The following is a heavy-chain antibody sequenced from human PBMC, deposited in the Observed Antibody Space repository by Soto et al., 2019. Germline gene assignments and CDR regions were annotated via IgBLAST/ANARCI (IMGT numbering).Heavy chain of an antibody. CDR2: IYYSGST. Sequence: SETLSLTCTVSGGSISSYYWSWIRQPPGKGLEWIGYIYYSGSTNYNPSLKSRVTISVDTSKNQFSLKLSSVTAAGTAVYYCASLNYGDFSWGQGTLVTVSS. D-gene: IGHD4-17*01. CDR3: ASLNYGDFS. J-gene: IGHJ5*02. CDR1: GGSISSYY. V-gene: IGHV4-59*08.